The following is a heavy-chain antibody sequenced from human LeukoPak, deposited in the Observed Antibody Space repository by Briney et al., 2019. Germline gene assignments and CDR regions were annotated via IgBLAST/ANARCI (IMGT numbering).Heavy chain of an antibody. CDR2: IYPGDSDT. Sequence: GESLKISCKGSGYSFITNWIGWVRQMPGQGLEWMGIIYPGDSDTRYSPSFQGQVTISVDKSINTAYLQWSSLKASDTAMYYCATATGLSGSVEYWGQGTLVTVSS. CDR1: GYSFITNW. CDR3: ATATGLSGSVEY. J-gene: IGHJ4*02. V-gene: IGHV5-51*01. D-gene: IGHD2-8*02.